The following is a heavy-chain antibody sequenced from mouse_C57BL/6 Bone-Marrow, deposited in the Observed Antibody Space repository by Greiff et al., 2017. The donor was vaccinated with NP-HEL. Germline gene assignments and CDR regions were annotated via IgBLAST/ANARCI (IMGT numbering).Heavy chain of an antibody. CDR3: SRDLLFIHYGSLYWYFDV. V-gene: IGHV5-4*01. Sequence: EVKLQESGGGLVKPGGSLKLSCAASGFTFSSYAMSWVRQTPEKRLEWVATISDGGSCTYYQDNVKGGFTISRANAKNNLSLQMSHLKSEDTAIYYCSRDLLFIHYGSLYWYFDVWGTGTTVTVSS. CDR2: ISDGGSCT. J-gene: IGHJ1*03. CDR1: GFTFSSYA. D-gene: IGHD1-1*01.